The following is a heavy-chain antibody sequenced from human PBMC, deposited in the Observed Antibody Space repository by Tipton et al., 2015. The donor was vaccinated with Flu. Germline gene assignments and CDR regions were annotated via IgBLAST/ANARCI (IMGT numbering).Heavy chain of an antibody. CDR2: IYHSGST. CDR3: ARARAPYYYYAMDV. CDR1: GGSISSSNY. Sequence: SLRLSCTVSGGSISSSNYWGWVRQPPGRGLEWIGQIYHSGSTDYNPSLKSRVTISVDKSQNQFSLRLTSVTAADTAVYYCARARAPYYYYAMDVWGQGITVTVSS. J-gene: IGHJ6*02. V-gene: IGHV4-4*02.